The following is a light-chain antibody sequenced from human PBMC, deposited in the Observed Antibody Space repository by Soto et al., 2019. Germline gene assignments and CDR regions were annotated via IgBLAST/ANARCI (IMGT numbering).Light chain of an antibody. V-gene: IGKV1-9*01. J-gene: IGKJ4*01. CDR3: QQLNTYPLT. CDR1: QRSSSY. CDR2: AAS. Sequence: IQMTQSPSFPSASVGDRVTITYRAGQRSSSYEAWYQQKTAKAPQLLIYAASTMQSGVPSGFSGSGSGTEFTLTISSLQPEDFATYYCQQLNTYPLTFGEGTKVDI.